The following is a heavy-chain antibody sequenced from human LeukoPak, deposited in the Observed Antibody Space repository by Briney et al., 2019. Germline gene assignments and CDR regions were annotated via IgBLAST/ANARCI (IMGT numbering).Heavy chain of an antibody. J-gene: IGHJ5*02. CDR2: INHSGST. Sequence: PSETLSLTCAVYGGSFSGYYWSWIRQPPGKGLEWIGEINHSGSTNYNPSLKSRVTISVDTSKNQFSLKLSSVTAADTAVYYCARGIGIAVAGTNALGWFDPWGQGTLVTVSS. D-gene: IGHD6-19*01. CDR1: GGSFSGYY. V-gene: IGHV4-34*01. CDR3: ARGIGIAVAGTNALGWFDP.